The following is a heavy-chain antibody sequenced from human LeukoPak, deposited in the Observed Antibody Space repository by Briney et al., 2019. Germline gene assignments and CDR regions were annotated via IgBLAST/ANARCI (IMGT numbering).Heavy chain of an antibody. V-gene: IGHV3-33*06. Sequence: GGSLRLSCAASGFTFRNHGMHWVRQAPGQGLEWVAVIWYDGSNQYYADSVKGRFTISRDNSRNMLYLQVSSLRAEDTAVYYCAKGTKPVMTIPDYWGQGTLVTVSS. D-gene: IGHD4/OR15-4a*01. CDR3: AKGTKPVMTIPDY. J-gene: IGHJ4*02. CDR2: IWYDGSNQ. CDR1: GFTFRNHG.